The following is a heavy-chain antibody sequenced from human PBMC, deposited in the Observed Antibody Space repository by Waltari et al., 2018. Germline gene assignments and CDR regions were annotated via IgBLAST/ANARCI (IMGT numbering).Heavy chain of an antibody. CDR3: ARGLITMIVVAD. V-gene: IGHV4-61*02. Sequence: QVQLQESGPGLVKPSQTLSLTCTVSGGSISSGSYYWSWIRQPAGKGLEWIGRIYTSGSTNYTPSLRSRVTISVDTSKNQFSLKLGSVTAADTAVYYCARGLITMIVVADWGQGTLVTVSS. J-gene: IGHJ4*02. CDR1: GGSISSGSYY. D-gene: IGHD3-22*01. CDR2: IYTSGST.